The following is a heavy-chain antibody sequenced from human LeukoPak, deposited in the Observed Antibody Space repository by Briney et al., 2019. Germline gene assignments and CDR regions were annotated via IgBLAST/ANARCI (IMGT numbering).Heavy chain of an antibody. CDR3: ARDLVSGYSGYDYGRYYYYYMDV. J-gene: IGHJ6*03. CDR2: IDHTGIT. V-gene: IGHV4-59*12. D-gene: IGHD5-12*01. CDR1: DDSITIYY. Sequence: PSETLSFTCTVSDDSITIYYWSWIRQPPGKGLEWIGYIDHTGITNYKFSLNIRVTISRNTSKNHFSLQLSSATAADTAVYYCARDLVSGYSGYDYGRYYYYYMDVWGKGTTVTISS.